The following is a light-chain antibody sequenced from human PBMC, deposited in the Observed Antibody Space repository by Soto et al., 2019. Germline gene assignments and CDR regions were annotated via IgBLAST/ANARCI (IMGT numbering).Light chain of an antibody. V-gene: IGKV3-11*01. J-gene: IGKJ4*01. CDR2: DAF. CDR1: EHIRTS. Sequence: EVILTQFPATLSMSPGESATLSCRASEHIRTSLAWYQHRPAQPPRLLIYDAFNRATGIPPRFSGGGSGTDLTLTISSLEPEDFAVYYCQRRASWPPFTGGGRTKVEIK. CDR3: QRRASWPPFT.